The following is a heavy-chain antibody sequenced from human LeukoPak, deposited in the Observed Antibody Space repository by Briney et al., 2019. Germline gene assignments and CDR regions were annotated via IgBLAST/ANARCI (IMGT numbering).Heavy chain of an antibody. CDR3: ARDLFSSSWYQDFQH. CDR2: INHSGST. D-gene: IGHD6-13*01. J-gene: IGHJ1*01. CDR1: GGSFSGYY. Sequence: SETLSLTCAVYGGSFSGYYWSWIRQPPGKGLEWIGEINHSGSTNYNPSLKSRVTISVDTSKNQFSLKLSRLRPDDTAVYYCARDLFSSSWYQDFQHWGQGTLVTVSS. V-gene: IGHV4-34*01.